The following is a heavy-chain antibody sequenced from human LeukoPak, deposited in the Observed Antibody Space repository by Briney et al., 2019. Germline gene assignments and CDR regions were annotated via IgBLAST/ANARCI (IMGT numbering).Heavy chain of an antibody. CDR3: AKGGYDYIEAGYFDY. CDR1: GFTFSNYA. J-gene: IGHJ4*02. V-gene: IGHV3-23*01. D-gene: IGHD5-12*01. CDR2: VIGSVAST. Sequence: GGSLRLSCAASGFTFSNYAMSWVRQSPGKGLEWVSMVIGSVASTFYAGSVKGRFTISRDNSKNTLYLQMNSLRAEDTAVYYCAKGGYDYIEAGYFDYWGPGTLVTVSS.